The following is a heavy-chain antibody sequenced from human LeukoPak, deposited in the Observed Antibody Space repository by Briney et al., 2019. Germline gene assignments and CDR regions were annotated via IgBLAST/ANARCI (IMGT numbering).Heavy chain of an antibody. D-gene: IGHD3-9*01. CDR2: VFYSGTT. J-gene: IGHJ4*02. CDR1: GDYTTTTNYY. Sequence: SETLSLTCNVSGDYTTTTNYYWAWIRQPPGKGLEWIASVFYSGTTYYNPSLKSRVVISVDTSRKQISLRLSSVTATDTAIYYCARRSRLYKHETTGYHDSWGQGTLVTVSS. CDR3: ARRSRLYKHETTGYHDS. V-gene: IGHV4-39*01.